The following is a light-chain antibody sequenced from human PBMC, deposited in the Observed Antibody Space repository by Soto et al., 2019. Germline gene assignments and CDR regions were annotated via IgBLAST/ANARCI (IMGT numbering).Light chain of an antibody. CDR2: DVS. Sequence: EIVLTQSPGTLSLSPGERATLSCRASRTVSSYLGWYQHKPGQAPRLLIYDVSSRATGIPARFSGSGSGTDFSLTISSLEPEDFAVYYCQQRSNWPPEITFGQGTRLEIK. CDR3: QQRSNWPPEIT. CDR1: RTVSSY. J-gene: IGKJ5*01. V-gene: IGKV3-11*01.